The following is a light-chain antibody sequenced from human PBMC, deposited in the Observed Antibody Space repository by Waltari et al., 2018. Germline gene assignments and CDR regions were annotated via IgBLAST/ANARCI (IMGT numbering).Light chain of an antibody. V-gene: IGKV1-6*02. CDR3: QQADGYPRT. CDR2: RAS. CDR1: QAIGNN. Sequence: IQMTQAPSCLSASVGDTVTITCQASQAIGNNLNWYQQEPGRAPKLLICRASSLQRGIPSRFSGSGSGTDFTLTISSLEPEDFATYYCQQADGYPRTFGQGTKVEI. J-gene: IGKJ1*01.